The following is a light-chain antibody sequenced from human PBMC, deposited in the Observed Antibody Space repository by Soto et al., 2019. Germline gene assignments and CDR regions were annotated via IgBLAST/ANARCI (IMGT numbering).Light chain of an antibody. J-gene: IGLJ1*01. Sequence: QAARTQPRSVSGSAGQAVTISCAGTSTDVGGYNYVSWYQQHPGKVPKLMLYDVSKRPSGVPDRFSCSMSGNTASLTISGLQAEDEVDYSCRSSAGSATLSVFGREPKVPV. CDR2: DVS. V-gene: IGLV2-11*02. CDR3: RSSAGSATLSV. CDR1: STDVGGYNY.